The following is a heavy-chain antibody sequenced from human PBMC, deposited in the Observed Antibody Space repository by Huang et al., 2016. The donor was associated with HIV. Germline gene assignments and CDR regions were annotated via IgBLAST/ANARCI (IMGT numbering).Heavy chain of an antibody. CDR1: GGSFNSLA. CDR2: IVAVFSCT. J-gene: IGHJ3*02. V-gene: IGHV1-69*10. CDR3: AREGQTWYGKPIAAFEI. D-gene: IGHD6-13*01. Sequence: VQLVQSGAEVKRPGTSVKISCKASGGSFNSLAFNWLRQAPGQGLQYMGGIVAVFSCTNYAEKFRCRRNISADKATSTVFMELRGLTSEDTAVFFCAREGQTWYGKPIAAFEIWGQGTTVIVSP.